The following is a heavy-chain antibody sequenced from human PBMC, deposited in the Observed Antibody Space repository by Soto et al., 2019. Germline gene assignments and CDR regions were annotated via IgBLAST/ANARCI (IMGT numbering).Heavy chain of an antibody. V-gene: IGHV3-74*01. Sequence: EVQLVESGGALVQPGGSLRLSCAASGFTFSSYWMHWVRQAPGKGLVWVSRINSDGSSTSYADSVKGRFTISRDNAKNTLYLQMNSLRAEDTAVYYCARTSLVVAAATREDYWGQGTPVTVSS. D-gene: IGHD2-15*01. J-gene: IGHJ4*02. CDR2: INSDGSST. CDR1: GFTFSSYW. CDR3: ARTSLVVAAATREDY.